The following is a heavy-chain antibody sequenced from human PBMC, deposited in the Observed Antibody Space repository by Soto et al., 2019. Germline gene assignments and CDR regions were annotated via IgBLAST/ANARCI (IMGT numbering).Heavy chain of an antibody. CDR1: GFTFSSYG. CDR3: AKGRYYDSSCYCDY. CDR2: ISYDGSNK. V-gene: IGHV3-30*18. Sequence: GGSLRLSCAASGFTFSSYGMHWVRQAPGKGLEWVAVISYDGSNKYYADSVKGRFTISRDNSKNTLYLQMNSLRAEDTAVYYCAKGRYYDSSCYCDYWGQGTLVTVSS. J-gene: IGHJ4*02. D-gene: IGHD3-22*01.